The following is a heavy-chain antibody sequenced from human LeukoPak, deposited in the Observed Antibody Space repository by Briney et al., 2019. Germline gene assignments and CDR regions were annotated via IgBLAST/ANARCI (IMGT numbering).Heavy chain of an antibody. CDR1: GYTFTSYG. D-gene: IGHD3-10*01. CDR2: ISAYNGNT. CDR3: ASLTGSGSYYNAFDY. J-gene: IGHJ4*02. V-gene: IGHV1-18*01. Sequence: ASXXVSCKASGYTFTSYGISWVRQAPGQGLEWMGWISAYNGNTNYAKKLQGRVTMTTDTSTSTAYMELRSLRSDDTAVYYCASLTGSGSYYNAFDYWGQGTLVTVSS.